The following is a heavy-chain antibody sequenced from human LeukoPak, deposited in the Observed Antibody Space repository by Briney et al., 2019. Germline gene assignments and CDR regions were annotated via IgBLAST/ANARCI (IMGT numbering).Heavy chain of an antibody. CDR1: GGSISSGGYY. D-gene: IGHD3-16*01. CDR3: ARLRGDLRAFDI. V-gene: IGHV4-30-2*01. Sequence: PSETLSLTCTVSGGSISSGGYYWSWIRQPPGKGLEWIGYIYHSGSTYYNPSLKSRVTISVDRSKNQFSLKLSSVTAADTAVYYCARLRGDLRAFDIWGQGTMVTVSS. CDR2: IYHSGST. J-gene: IGHJ3*02.